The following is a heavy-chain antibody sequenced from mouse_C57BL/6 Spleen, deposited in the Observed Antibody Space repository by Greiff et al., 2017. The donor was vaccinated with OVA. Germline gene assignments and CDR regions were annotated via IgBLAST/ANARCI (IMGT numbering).Heavy chain of an antibody. CDR3: AKKGDYDAMDY. J-gene: IGHJ4*01. Sequence: QVQLQQSGPGLVQPSQSLSITCTVSGFSLTSYGVHWVRQSPGKGLAWLGVIWSGGSTDYNAAFMSRLSITKANSKSQVIFKMNSLQADDTAIYYCAKKGDYDAMDYWGQGTSVTVSS. CDR2: IWSGGST. V-gene: IGHV2-5*01. CDR1: GFSLTSYG.